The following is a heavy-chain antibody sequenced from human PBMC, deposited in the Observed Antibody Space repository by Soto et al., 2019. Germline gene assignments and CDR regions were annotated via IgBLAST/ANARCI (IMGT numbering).Heavy chain of an antibody. J-gene: IGHJ6*02. CDR2: TYYRSRWYS. D-gene: IGHD2-15*01. Sequence: SQTLSLTCVGSGDTVSSNSVAWNWVRQSPSRGLEWLGRTYYRSRWYSDYAVSVRSRIDINADTSKNQVSLQLNSVTPEDTTVYYCARSEEDSDYYYYGMDVWGQGTTVTVSS. CDR1: GDTVSSNSVA. V-gene: IGHV6-1*01. CDR3: ARSEEDSDYYYYGMDV.